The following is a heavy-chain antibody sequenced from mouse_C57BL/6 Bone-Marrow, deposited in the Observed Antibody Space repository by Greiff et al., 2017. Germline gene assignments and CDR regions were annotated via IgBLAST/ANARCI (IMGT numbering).Heavy chain of an antibody. D-gene: IGHD2-1*01. Sequence: VQLQQPGPELVKPGASVKISCKASGYSFTGYCMHWVKQRPGQGLEWIGEINPSTGGTTYNQKFKAKATLTVDKSSSTAYMQLKSLTSEDSAVYYCARDGNYSWFGYWGQGTPVTVSA. CDR2: INPSTGGT. CDR1: GYSFTGYC. CDR3: ARDGNYSWFGY. V-gene: IGHV1-42*01. J-gene: IGHJ3*01.